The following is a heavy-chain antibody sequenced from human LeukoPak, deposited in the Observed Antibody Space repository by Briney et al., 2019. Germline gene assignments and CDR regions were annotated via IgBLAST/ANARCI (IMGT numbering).Heavy chain of an antibody. Sequence: GGSLRLSCAASGFTFSSYSMNWVRQAPGKGLEWVSYISSSSSTIYYAGSVKGRFTISRDNAKNSLYLQMNSLRAEDTAVYYCARAEWELLRGFDYWGQGTPVTVSS. V-gene: IGHV3-48*01. CDR1: GFTFSSYS. D-gene: IGHD1-26*01. J-gene: IGHJ4*02. CDR3: ARAEWELLRGFDY. CDR2: ISSSSSTI.